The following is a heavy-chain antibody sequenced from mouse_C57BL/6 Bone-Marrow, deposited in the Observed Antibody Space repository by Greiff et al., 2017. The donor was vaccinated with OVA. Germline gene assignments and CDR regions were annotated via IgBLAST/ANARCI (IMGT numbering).Heavy chain of an antibody. J-gene: IGHJ2*01. Sequence: VKLQQPGAELVKPGASVKLSCKASGYTFTSYWMQWVKQRPGQGLEWIGEIDPSDSYTNYNQKFKGKATLTVDTSSSTAYMQLSSLTSEDSAVYYCAREEDYGSSYYFDYWGQGTTLTVSS. V-gene: IGHV1-50*01. D-gene: IGHD1-1*01. CDR1: GYTFTSYW. CDR2: IDPSDSYT. CDR3: AREEDYGSSYYFDY.